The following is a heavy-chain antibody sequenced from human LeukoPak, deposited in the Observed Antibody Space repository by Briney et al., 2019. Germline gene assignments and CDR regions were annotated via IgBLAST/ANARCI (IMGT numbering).Heavy chain of an antibody. Sequence: PGGSLRLSCAASGFTFSSYAMSWVRQAPGKGLEWVSAISGSGGSTYYADSVKGRFTISRDNSKNALYLQMNSLGAEDTAVYYCAKDFFWGSGSAFDYWGQGTLVTVSS. CDR2: ISGSGGST. CDR3: AKDFFWGSGSAFDY. V-gene: IGHV3-23*01. J-gene: IGHJ4*02. D-gene: IGHD3-10*01. CDR1: GFTFSSYA.